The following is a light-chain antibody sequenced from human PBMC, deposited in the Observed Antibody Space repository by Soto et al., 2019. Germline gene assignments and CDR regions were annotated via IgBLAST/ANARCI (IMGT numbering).Light chain of an antibody. V-gene: IGLV3-21*02. CDR1: NIGSED. CDR3: QIWDSSIRQWV. CDR2: DDR. Sequence: SSELTQSPSVSVAPGQTASLTCGADNIGSEDVHWHQQKPGQAPVVVVYDDRDRPSGIPDRFSGSKSGNTATLTINRVEAGDEADYYCQIWDSSIRQWVFGGGTKLTVL. J-gene: IGLJ3*02.